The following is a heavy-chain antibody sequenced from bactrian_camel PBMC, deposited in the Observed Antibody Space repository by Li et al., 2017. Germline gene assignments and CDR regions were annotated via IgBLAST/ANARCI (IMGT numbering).Heavy chain of an antibody. CDR1: GYIFRRCA. CDR2: IDTDGTT. J-gene: IGHJ4*01. Sequence: HVQLVESGGGSVEAGGSLKLSCVATGYIFRRCAMGWYRRAPGKGRELVSRIDTDGTTTYLDSVKGRFTLSQDNAKSTLYLEMNHLQTYDTAEYSCVAFGGGDCPISGYEGQGTQVTVS. V-gene: IGHV3S9*01. D-gene: IGHD3*01.